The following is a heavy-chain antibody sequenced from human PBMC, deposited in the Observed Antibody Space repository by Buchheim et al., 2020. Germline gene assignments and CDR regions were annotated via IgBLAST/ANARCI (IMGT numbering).Heavy chain of an antibody. Sequence: QVQLQESGPGLVKPSETLSLTCTVSGGSISRYYWSWIRQPPGKGLEWIGYIYYSGSTNYNPSLKSRVTISVDTSKNQFSLKLSSVTAADTAVYYCARGTSRDRGYFDYWGQGTL. V-gene: IGHV4-59*01. D-gene: IGHD2-2*01. CDR1: GGSISRYY. CDR2: IYYSGST. CDR3: ARGTSRDRGYFDY. J-gene: IGHJ4*02.